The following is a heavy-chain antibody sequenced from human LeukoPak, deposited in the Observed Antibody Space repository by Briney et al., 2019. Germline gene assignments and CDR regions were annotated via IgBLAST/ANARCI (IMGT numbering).Heavy chain of an antibody. CDR3: TRGSGYGDYYYMDV. V-gene: IGHV3-23*01. D-gene: IGHD5-12*01. CDR2: ISSSGGST. J-gene: IGHJ6*03. Sequence: PGGSLRLSCAASGFTLSNYAMSWVRQAPGKGLQWVSGISSSGGSTYQVDSVKGRFTISRDDSKNTAYLQMNSLKTEDTAVYYCTRGSGYGDYYYMDVWGKGTTVTISS. CDR1: GFTLSNYA.